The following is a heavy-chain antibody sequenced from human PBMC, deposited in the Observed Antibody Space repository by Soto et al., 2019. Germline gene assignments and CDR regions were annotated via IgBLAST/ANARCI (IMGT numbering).Heavy chain of an antibody. V-gene: IGHV3-33*01. CDR2: IWYDGSNK. D-gene: IGHD3-22*01. CDR3: ARDGDYYDSSGYYYFPQYYFDY. CDR1: GFTFSSYG. J-gene: IGHJ4*02. Sequence: GGSLRLSCAASGFTFSSYGMHWVRQAPGKGLEWVAVIWYDGSNKYYADSVKGRFTISRDNSKNTLYLQMNSLRAEDTAVYYCARDGDYYDSSGYYYFPQYYFDYWGQGTLVTVSS.